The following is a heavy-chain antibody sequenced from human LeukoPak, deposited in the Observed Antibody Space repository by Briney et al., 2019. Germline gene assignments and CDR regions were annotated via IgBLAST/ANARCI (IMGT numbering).Heavy chain of an antibody. CDR1: GGSISSSSYY. CDR2: IYYGGST. J-gene: IGHJ4*02. D-gene: IGHD6-19*01. CDR3: ARGRLARSPYFDY. V-gene: IGHV4-39*07. Sequence: PSETLSLTCTVSGGSISSSSYYWGWIRQPPGKGLEWIASIYYGGSTYYNPSLKSRVTISVDTSKNQFSLKLSSVTAADTAVYYCARGRLARSPYFDYWGQGTLVTVSS.